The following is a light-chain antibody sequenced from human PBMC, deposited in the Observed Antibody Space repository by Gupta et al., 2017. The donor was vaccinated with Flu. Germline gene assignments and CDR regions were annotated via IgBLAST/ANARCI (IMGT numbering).Light chain of an antibody. V-gene: IGLV2-8*01. CDR3: CSYGINDV. Sequence: QSALTQPPSASGSPGQSVAISGTGTSRDIGGNNYVSWYQQHTGKAPKLMIYEVNKRPSGVPDRFSGSKSGNTASLTVYGLQAEDEDDYYCCSYGINDVFGSGTKVTVL. J-gene: IGLJ1*01. CDR1: SRDIGGNNY. CDR2: EVN.